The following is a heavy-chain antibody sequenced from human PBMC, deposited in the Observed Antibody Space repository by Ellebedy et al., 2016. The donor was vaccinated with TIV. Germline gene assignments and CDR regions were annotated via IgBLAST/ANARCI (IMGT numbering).Heavy chain of an antibody. J-gene: IGHJ4*02. V-gene: IGHV3-11*01. D-gene: IGHD1-7*01. CDR2: ISSSGSTI. Sequence: GESLKISCAASGFTFSDYYMSWIRQAPGKGLEWVSYISSSGSTIYYADSVKGRFTISRDNAKNSLYLQMNSLRAEDTAVYYCARENWNYYVDYWGQGTLVTVSS. CDR3: ARENWNYYVDY. CDR1: GFTFSDYY.